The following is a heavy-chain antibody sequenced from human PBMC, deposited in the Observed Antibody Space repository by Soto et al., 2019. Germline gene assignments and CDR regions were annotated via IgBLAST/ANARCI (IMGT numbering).Heavy chain of an antibody. Sequence: QVQLVQSGAEVTKPGSSVKVSCKASGGTFSSYTISWVRQAPGQGLEWMGRIIPILGIANYAQKFQGRVTITADKSTSTAYMELSSLRSEDTAVYYCARGGSSGPTDYWGQGTLVTVSS. D-gene: IGHD3-22*01. CDR1: GGTFSSYT. CDR3: ARGGSSGPTDY. CDR2: IIPILGIA. V-gene: IGHV1-69*02. J-gene: IGHJ4*02.